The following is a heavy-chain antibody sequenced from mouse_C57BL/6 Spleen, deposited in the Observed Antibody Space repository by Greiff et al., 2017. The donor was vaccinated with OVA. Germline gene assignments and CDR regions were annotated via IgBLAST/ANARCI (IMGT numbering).Heavy chain of an antibody. D-gene: IGHD1-1*01. CDR3: ARSSLITTVVASDY. Sequence: EVQLQQSGPELVKPGASVKISCKASGYTFTDYYMNWVKQSHGKSLEWIGDINPNNGGTSYNQKFKGKATLTVDQSSSTAYMELRSLTSEDSAVYYCARSSLITTVVASDYWGQGTTLTVSS. CDR1: GYTFTDYY. V-gene: IGHV1-26*01. J-gene: IGHJ2*01. CDR2: INPNNGGT.